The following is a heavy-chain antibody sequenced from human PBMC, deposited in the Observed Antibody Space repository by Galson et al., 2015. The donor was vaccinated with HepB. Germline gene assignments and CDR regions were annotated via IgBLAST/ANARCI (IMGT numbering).Heavy chain of an antibody. J-gene: IGHJ4*02. CDR2: MNPNSGNT. D-gene: IGHD5-18*01. CDR1: GYTFTGYY. CDR3: ARNGVDTAS. V-gene: IGHV1-8*02. Sequence: SVKVSCKASGYTFTGYYMHWVRQAPGQGLEWMGWMNPNSGNTGYAEKFQGRVTMTRNTSISTAYMELSSLRFEDTAVYYCARNGVDTASWGQGTLVTVSS.